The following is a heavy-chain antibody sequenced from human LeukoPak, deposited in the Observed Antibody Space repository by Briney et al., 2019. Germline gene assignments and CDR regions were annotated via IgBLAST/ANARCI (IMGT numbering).Heavy chain of an antibody. J-gene: IGHJ4*02. CDR1: GDSISSGGYY. Sequence: SETLSLTCTVSGDSISSGGYYWSWIRQPPGKGLEWIGYIYYSGSTYYNPSLKSRVTISVDTSKNRFSLKLSSVTAADTAVYYCARDREAAAGYIDYWGQGTLVTVSS. V-gene: IGHV4-30-4*08. CDR2: IYYSGST. D-gene: IGHD6-13*01. CDR3: ARDREAAAGYIDY.